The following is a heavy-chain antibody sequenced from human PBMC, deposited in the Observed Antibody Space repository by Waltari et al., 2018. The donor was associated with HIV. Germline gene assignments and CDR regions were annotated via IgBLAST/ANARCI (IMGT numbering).Heavy chain of an antibody. J-gene: IGHJ5*02. CDR2: IEWSGTST. CDR1: RFSFDDYG. V-gene: IGHV3-20*01. Sequence: EVQLVGSGVVVVRPGGSLRLSCAASRFSFDDYGMTWVRQGPGKGREWVDGIEWSGTSTNYADAVKGRFTISRDNVRNSLYLKMNSVRAEDTAFYHWCRGAYQWFDTWGQGTLVTVSS. D-gene: IGHD2-2*01. CDR3: CRGAYQWFDT.